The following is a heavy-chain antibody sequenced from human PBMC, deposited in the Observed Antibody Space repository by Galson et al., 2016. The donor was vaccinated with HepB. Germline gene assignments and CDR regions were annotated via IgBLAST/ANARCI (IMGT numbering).Heavy chain of an antibody. J-gene: IGHJ4*02. Sequence: SLRLSCAASGFTFTTYWIHWVRQVPGQGLEWVARIDADGSGTSFADSVRGRFAISRDNAKNTLSLQMDSLRAEDTAVYVCTTAFEFWGQGSPVTVSS. CDR1: GFTFTTYW. V-gene: IGHV3-74*01. CDR2: IDADGSGT. CDR3: TTAFEF.